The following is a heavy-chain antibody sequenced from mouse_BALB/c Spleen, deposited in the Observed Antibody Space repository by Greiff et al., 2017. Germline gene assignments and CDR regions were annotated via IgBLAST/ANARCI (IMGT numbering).Heavy chain of an antibody. J-gene: IGHJ4*01. CDR2: ISYSGST. CDR3: ARVRGYYAMDY. CDR1: GYSITSDYA. V-gene: IGHV3-2*02. Sequence: VQLQQSGPGLVKPSQSLSLTCTVTGYSITSDYAWNWIRQFPGNKLEWMGYISYSGSTSYNPSLKSRISITRDTSKNQFFLQLNSVTTEDTATYYCARVRGYYAMDYWGQGTSVTVSS.